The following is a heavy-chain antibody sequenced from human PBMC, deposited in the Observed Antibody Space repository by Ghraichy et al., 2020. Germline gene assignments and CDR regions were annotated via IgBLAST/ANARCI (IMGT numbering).Heavy chain of an antibody. CDR2: IGGRGDRT. J-gene: IGHJ4*02. V-gene: IGHV3-23*01. CDR1: GFTFSTYA. CDR3: AKEILPGYFDY. Sequence: GGSLRLSCAASGFTFSTYAMSWVRQATGKGLEWVSTIGGRGDRTYYVDSVKGRFTISRDNVKNTLYMKLNSLRAEDTAVYYCAKEILPGYFDYWGQGTLVTVSS.